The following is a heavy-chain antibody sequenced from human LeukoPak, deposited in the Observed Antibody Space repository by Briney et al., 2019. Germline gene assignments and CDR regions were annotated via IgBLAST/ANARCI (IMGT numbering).Heavy chain of an antibody. V-gene: IGHV3-23*01. Sequence: GGSLRLSCAASGFTFSSYGMHWVRQAPGKGLEWVSAISGSDGSTYYADSVKGRFTISRDNSKNTLYLQMNNLRAEDTAVYYCAKTRSSSWYDAFDIWGQGTMVTVSS. D-gene: IGHD6-13*01. J-gene: IGHJ3*02. CDR1: GFTFSSYG. CDR3: AKTRSSSWYDAFDI. CDR2: ISGSDGST.